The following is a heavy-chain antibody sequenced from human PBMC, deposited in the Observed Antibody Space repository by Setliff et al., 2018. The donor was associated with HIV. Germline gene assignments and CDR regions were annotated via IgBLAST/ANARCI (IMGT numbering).Heavy chain of an antibody. CDR3: ARVFYYSAGSYSLDY. D-gene: IGHD3-10*01. J-gene: IGHJ4*01. V-gene: IGHV1-69*06. CDR2: INPIFGTA. Sequence: SVKVSCKASGETFSNCAISWVGQAPGQGLEWMGGINPIFGTANYAQKFEGRVTINADKSTSTAYMEVNSLRFEDTAVYYCARVFYYSAGSYSLDYWGQETLVTVSS. CDR1: GETFSNCA.